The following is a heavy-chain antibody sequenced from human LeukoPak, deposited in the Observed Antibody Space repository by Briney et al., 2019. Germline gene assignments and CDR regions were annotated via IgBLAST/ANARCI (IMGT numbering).Heavy chain of an antibody. CDR2: ISSSGTII. J-gene: IGHJ4*02. D-gene: IGHD3-10*01. CDR1: GFTFSDNY. CDR3: ARTYGRSPIDY. V-gene: IGHV3-11*01. Sequence: GRSLRLSCAASGFTFSDNYMSWIRQAPGKGLEWLSYISSSGTIIYYADSVKGRFTISRDNAKNSLYLQMNSLRAEDTAVYYCARTYGRSPIDYWGQGTLITVSS.